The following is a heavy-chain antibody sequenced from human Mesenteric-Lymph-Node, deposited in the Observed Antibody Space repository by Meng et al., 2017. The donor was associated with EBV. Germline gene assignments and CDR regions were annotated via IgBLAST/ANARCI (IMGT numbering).Heavy chain of an antibody. J-gene: IGHJ4*02. CDR3: AKDWSVGAGSGSHY. CDR1: GGSISTSNW. CDR2: IYHSGST. Sequence: QLKESGPGLVKPWGTLSLTCAVSGGSISTSNWWSWVRQPPGKGLEWIGEIYHSGSTNYNPSLKTRVTMSVDKSKNQFSLNLNSVTAADTAVYYCAKDWSVGAGSGSHYWGQGTLVTVSS. D-gene: IGHD1-26*01. V-gene: IGHV4-4*02.